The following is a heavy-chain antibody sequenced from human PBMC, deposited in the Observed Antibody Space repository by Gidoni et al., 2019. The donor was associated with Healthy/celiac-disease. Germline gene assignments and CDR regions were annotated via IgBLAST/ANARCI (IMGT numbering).Heavy chain of an antibody. CDR1: GFTFSSYA. Sequence: QVQLVESGGGVVQPGRSLRLSCAASGFTFSSYAMHWVRQAPGKGLEWVAVISYDGSNKYYADSVKGRFTISRDNSKNTLYLQMNSLRAEDTAVYYCARDDYYYDSSGYLRYDAFDIWGQGTMVTVSS. D-gene: IGHD3-22*01. CDR2: ISYDGSNK. V-gene: IGHV3-30-3*01. J-gene: IGHJ3*02. CDR3: ARDDYYYDSSGYLRYDAFDI.